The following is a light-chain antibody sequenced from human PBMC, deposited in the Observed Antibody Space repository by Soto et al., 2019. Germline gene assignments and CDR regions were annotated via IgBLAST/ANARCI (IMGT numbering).Light chain of an antibody. CDR1: QGISSY. J-gene: IGKJ2*01. CDR2: AAS. Sequence: DIQLTQSPSFLSASVGDRVTITCRASQGISSYLAWYQQRPGKAPKLLIYAASTLQSGVPSRFSGSGSGTEFTLTISSLRPEDIATYYCQQYANVPYTFGRGTKLEIK. V-gene: IGKV1-9*01. CDR3: QQYANVPYT.